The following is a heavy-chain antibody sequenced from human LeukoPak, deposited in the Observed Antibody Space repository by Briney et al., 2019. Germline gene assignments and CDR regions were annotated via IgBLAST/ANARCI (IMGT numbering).Heavy chain of an antibody. J-gene: IGHJ3*02. Sequence: GGSLRLSCAASGFAVSSNYMNWVRQAPGKGLEWVSVIYSGGSTYYADSVKGRFTISRDNSKNTLYLQMHSLRAEDTAVYYCKWLFDAFDIWGQGTMVTVSS. CDR1: GFAVSSNY. CDR2: IYSGGST. V-gene: IGHV3-53*01. CDR3: KWLFDAFDI. D-gene: IGHD3-22*01.